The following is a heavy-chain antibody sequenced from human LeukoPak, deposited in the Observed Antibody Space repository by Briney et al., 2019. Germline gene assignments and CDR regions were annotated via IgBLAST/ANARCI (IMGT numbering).Heavy chain of an antibody. D-gene: IGHD5-18*01. Sequence: KPSETLSLTCTVSGGSMSNYYWNWIRQPPGKGLEWIGYMFYTGSGKYNPSLKSRVTISVDTSKRQISLKLTSVTAADTAAYYCATNLPGYSYGYWVAWGQGTLVTVSS. J-gene: IGHJ5*02. CDR3: ATNLPGYSYGYWVA. CDR1: GGSMSNYY. V-gene: IGHV4-59*01. CDR2: MFYTGSG.